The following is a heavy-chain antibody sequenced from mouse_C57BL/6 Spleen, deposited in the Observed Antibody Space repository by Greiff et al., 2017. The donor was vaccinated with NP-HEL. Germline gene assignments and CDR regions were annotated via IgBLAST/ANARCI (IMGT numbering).Heavy chain of an antibody. CDR3: ARAYYSNYESSYFDY. D-gene: IGHD2-5*01. CDR1: GYAFSSSW. J-gene: IGHJ2*01. V-gene: IGHV1-82*01. Sequence: ESGPELVKPGASVKISCKASGYAFSSSWMNWVKQRPGKGLEWIGRIYPGDGDTNYNGKFKGKATLTADNSSSTAYMQLSSLTSEDSAVYCCARAYYSNYESSYFDYWGQGTTLTVAS. CDR2: IYPGDGDT.